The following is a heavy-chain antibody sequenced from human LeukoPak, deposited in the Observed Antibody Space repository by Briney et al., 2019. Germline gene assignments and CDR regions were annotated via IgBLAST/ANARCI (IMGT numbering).Heavy chain of an antibody. J-gene: IGHJ6*02. D-gene: IGHD3-22*01. V-gene: IGHV4-39*07. CDR1: GGSISSSSYY. CDR2: IYYSGST. Sequence: KPSETLSLTCTVSGGSISSSSYYWGWIRQPPGKGLEWIGSIYYSGSTYYNPSLKSRVTISVDTSKNQFSLKLSSVTAADTAVYYCARDSRLYYYDSSGPRPKVSYYGMDVWGQGTTVTVSS. CDR3: ARDSRLYYYDSSGPRPKVSYYGMDV.